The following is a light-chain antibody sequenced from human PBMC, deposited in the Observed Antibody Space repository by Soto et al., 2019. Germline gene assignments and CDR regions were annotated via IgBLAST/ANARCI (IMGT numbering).Light chain of an antibody. J-gene: IGKJ5*01. CDR1: LGGNSR. V-gene: IGKV3-20*01. CDR2: GAS. Sequence: ELVLTLSRRTLALSRGERATLSCRGSLGGNSRLAWYQHKPGQAPRLLISGASSRATGIPDRFSGSGAATDFTLTIRRLEPEEFALYYCRQYGRSWFKFGQGTRLEIK. CDR3: RQYGRSWFK.